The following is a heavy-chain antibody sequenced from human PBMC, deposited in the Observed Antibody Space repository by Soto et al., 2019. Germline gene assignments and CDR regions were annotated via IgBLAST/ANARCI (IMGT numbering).Heavy chain of an antibody. CDR3: AKVRGSAAGTFGYFDP. Sequence: PGGSLRLSCAASGFTFDDYAMHWVRQAPGKGLEWVSGISWNSGSIGYAESVKGRFTISRDNAKNSLYLQMNSLRAEDTALYYCAKVRGSAAGTFGYFDPWGQGTLVTVSS. J-gene: IGHJ4*02. CDR1: GFTFDDYA. D-gene: IGHD6-13*01. V-gene: IGHV3-9*01. CDR2: ISWNSGSI.